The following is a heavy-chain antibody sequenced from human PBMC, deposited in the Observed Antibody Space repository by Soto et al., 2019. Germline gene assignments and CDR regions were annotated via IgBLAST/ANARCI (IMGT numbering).Heavy chain of an antibody. Sequence: ASVKVSCKASGYTFTSYDINWVRQATGQGLEWMGWMNPNSGNTGYAQKFQGRVTMTRNTSISTAYMELSSLRSEDTAVYYCARGRRLWFGELSPRYYYGMDVWGQGTTVTVSS. J-gene: IGHJ6*02. CDR2: MNPNSGNT. V-gene: IGHV1-8*01. CDR1: GYTFTSYD. D-gene: IGHD3-10*01. CDR3: ARGRRLWFGELSPRYYYGMDV.